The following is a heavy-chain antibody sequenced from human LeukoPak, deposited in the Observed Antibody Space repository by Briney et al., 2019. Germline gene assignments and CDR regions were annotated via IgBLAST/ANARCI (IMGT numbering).Heavy chain of an antibody. Sequence: GASVKVSCKASGGTFSSYAISWVRQAPGQGLEWMGGIIPIFGTANYAQKFQGRVTITADKSTSTAYMELSSLRSEDTAMYYCASYDILTGYYYYYYYMDVWGKGTTVTVSS. CDR1: GGTFSSYA. CDR3: ASYDILTGYYYYYYYMDV. CDR2: IIPIFGTA. J-gene: IGHJ6*03. V-gene: IGHV1-69*06. D-gene: IGHD3-9*01.